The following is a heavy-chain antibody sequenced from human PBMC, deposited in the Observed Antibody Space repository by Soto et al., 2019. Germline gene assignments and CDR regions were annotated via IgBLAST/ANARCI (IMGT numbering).Heavy chain of an antibody. CDR3: AKSGGRWFDP. CDR1: GGSFSAYY. CDR2: INHGGSA. V-gene: IGHV4-34*01. J-gene: IGHJ5*02. Sequence: QVQLQQWGAGLLKPSETLSLTCAVYGGSFSAYYWSWIRQPPGKGLERIGEINHGGSANYTPSLKSRVTISVDTSKNQFSLKLNSVTAADTAVYYCAKSGGRWFDPWGQGPLVTVSS.